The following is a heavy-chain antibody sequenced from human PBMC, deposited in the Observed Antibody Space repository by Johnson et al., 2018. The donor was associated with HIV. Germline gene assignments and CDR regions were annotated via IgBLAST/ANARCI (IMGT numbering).Heavy chain of an antibody. CDR2: IYSGGTI. CDR3: ARDSSTTDVAFDI. CDR1: GFTVSSNY. J-gene: IGHJ3*02. Sequence: VQLVESGGGLVQPGGSLRLSCAASGFTVSSNYMSWVRRAPGKGLEWVSVIYSGGTIDYADSLKGRFTISRDNAKNSLYLQMNSLRGEDTAVYYCARDSSTTDVAFDIWGQGTMVTVSS. V-gene: IGHV3-66*01. D-gene: IGHD1-14*01.